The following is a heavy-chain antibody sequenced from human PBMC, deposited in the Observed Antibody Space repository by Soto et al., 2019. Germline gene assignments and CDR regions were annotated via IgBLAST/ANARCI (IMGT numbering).Heavy chain of an antibody. D-gene: IGHD3-3*01. CDR2: ISYDGSNK. CDR3: AKDLNRYYDFWSGYPPYYYYGMDV. J-gene: IGHJ6*02. Sequence: RQSPGKGLEWVAVISYDGSNKYYADSVKGRFTISRDNSKNTLYLQMNSLRAEDTAVYYCAKDLNRYYDFWSGYPPYYYYGMDVWGQGTTVTVSS. V-gene: IGHV3-30*18.